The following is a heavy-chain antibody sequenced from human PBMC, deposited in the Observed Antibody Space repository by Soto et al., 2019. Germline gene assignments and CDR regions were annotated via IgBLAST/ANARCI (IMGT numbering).Heavy chain of an antibody. CDR3: ARDGWLRSYYYYYGMDV. D-gene: IGHD5-12*01. V-gene: IGHV1-69*13. CDR1: GGTFSSYA. J-gene: IGHJ6*01. CDR2: IIPIFGTA. Sequence: SVKVSCKASGGTFSSYAISWVRQAPGQGLEWMGGIIPIFGTANYAQKFQGRVTITADESTSTAYMELSSLRSEDTAVYYCARDGWLRSYYYYYGMDVWGQGTTVTVSS.